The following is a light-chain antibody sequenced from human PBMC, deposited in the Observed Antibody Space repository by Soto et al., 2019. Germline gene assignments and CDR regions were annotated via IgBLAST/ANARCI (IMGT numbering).Light chain of an antibody. Sequence: EIVLTQSPATLSLSPGERATFSCRASQSVSSDLVWYQQKPGQAPRLLTYDASNRANGIPARFSGSGAGTDFTLTISRLEPEDFASYYCQQRSNWPPITFGQGTRLEIK. CDR3: QQRSNWPPIT. CDR1: QSVSSD. CDR2: DAS. J-gene: IGKJ5*01. V-gene: IGKV3-11*01.